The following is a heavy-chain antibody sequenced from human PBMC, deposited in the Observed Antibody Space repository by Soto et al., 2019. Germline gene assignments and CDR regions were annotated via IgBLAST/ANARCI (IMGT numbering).Heavy chain of an antibody. J-gene: IGHJ4*02. V-gene: IGHV3-66*01. Sequence: EVQLVESGGDLVQPGGSLRVSCAASGFTVSSNYMNWVRQAPGKGLEWVSVIYSGGSTYYADSVKGRFTISRDNSKNTLYLKMNSLGAEDTVVYYWAGGAGGDCSTTSCPNYFDYWGQGTLVTVSS. CDR2: IYSGGST. CDR1: GFTVSSNY. CDR3: AGGAGGDCSTTSCPNYFDY. D-gene: IGHD2-2*01.